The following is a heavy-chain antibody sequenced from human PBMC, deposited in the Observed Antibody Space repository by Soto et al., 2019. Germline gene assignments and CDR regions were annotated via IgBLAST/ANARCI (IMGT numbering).Heavy chain of an antibody. CDR2: ISGSGYST. CDR3: AKGRGYCTSTSCYVGSDY. D-gene: IGHD2-2*01. CDR1: GFTFSSYA. J-gene: IGHJ4*02. Sequence: EVQLLESGGGLVQPGGSLRLSCAASGFTFSSYAMSWVRQAPGKGLEWVSAISGSGYSTYYADSVKGRFTISRDNSKNTLYLQMNSLRAEDTAVYYGAKGRGYCTSTSCYVGSDYWGQGTLVTVSS. V-gene: IGHV3-23*01.